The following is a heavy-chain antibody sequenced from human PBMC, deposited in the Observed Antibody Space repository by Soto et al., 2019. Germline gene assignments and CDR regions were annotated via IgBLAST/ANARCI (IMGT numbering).Heavy chain of an antibody. CDR2: ILYDGSNK. V-gene: IGHV3-30*03. D-gene: IGHD2-2*01. Sequence: QVQLVESGGGVVQLGRSLRLSCAASGFTFSGYGMHWVRQAPGKGLEWVAAILYDGSNKYYGDSVSGRLTISRDNSKNTLDLQMSSLRAEDTAVYYCAREGGGSTLWGYLDHWGQGTLVTVSS. J-gene: IGHJ4*02. CDR1: GFTFSGYG. CDR3: AREGGGSTLWGYLDH.